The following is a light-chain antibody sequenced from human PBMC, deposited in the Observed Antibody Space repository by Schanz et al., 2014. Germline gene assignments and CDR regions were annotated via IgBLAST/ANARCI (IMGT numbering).Light chain of an antibody. CDR2: DVT. CDR3: AAWDDSLNGLV. Sequence: QSALTQPASVSGSPGQSITISCTGTSSDIGSYNYVSWYQQYPGEAPKLIIYDVTYRPSGVSHRFSGSKSGNTASLTISGLLAEDEADYYCAAWDDSLNGLVFGGGTKLTVL. V-gene: IGLV2-14*01. CDR1: SSDIGSYNY. J-gene: IGLJ3*02.